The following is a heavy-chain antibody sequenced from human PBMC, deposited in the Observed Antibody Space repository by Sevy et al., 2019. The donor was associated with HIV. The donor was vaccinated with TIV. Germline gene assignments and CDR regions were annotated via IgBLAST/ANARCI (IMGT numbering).Heavy chain of an antibody. CDR1: GFTFSSYS. V-gene: IGHV3-48*01. J-gene: IGHJ6*02. D-gene: IGHD4-17*01. CDR3: ARDVSVEYGDDYAEKIRNYYGMDV. Sequence: GGSLRLSCAASGFTFSSYSMNWVRQAPGKGLEWVSYISSSSSTIYHADSVKGRFTISRDNAKNSLYLQMNSLRAEDTAVYYCARDVSVEYGDDYAEKIRNYYGMDVWGQGTTVTVSS. CDR2: ISSSSSTI.